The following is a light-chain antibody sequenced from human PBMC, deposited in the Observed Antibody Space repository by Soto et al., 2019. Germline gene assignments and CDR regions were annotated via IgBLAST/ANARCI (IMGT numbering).Light chain of an antibody. CDR1: QSVTTN. CDR2: DAY. V-gene: IGKV3-15*01. J-gene: IGKJ4*01. Sequence: EVVMTQSPATLFVSPGERATLSCRASQSVTTNLAWYQHKPGQAPRLLIYDAYSRAAGVPARFSGSGSGTEFPLTISSLQSEDFAVYYCQQYSNWPPITFGGGTTVEI. CDR3: QQYSNWPPIT.